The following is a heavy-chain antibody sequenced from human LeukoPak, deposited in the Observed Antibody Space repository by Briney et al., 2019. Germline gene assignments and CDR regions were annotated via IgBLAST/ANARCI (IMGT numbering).Heavy chain of an antibody. V-gene: IGHV3-7*01. Sequence: GGSLRLSCAASGFTFSSYWMSWVRQAPGKGLEWVANIKQDGSEKYYVDSVKGRSTISRDNAKNSLYLQMNSLRAEDTAGYYCARHYYGSLGFIDYWGQGTLVTVSS. CDR3: ARHYYGSLGFIDY. J-gene: IGHJ4*02. CDR2: IKQDGSEK. D-gene: IGHD3-10*01. CDR1: GFTFSSYW.